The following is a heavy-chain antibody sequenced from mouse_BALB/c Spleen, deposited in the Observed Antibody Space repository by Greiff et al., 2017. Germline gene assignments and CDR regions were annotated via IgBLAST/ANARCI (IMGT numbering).Heavy chain of an antibody. Sequence: EVQLVESGPELVKPGASVKISCKASGYSFTGYFLNWVMQSHGKSLEWIGRINPYNGDTFYNQKFKGKATLTVDKSSSTAHMELRSLASEDSAVYYCATFITTVVATGFDYWGQGTTLTVSS. CDR3: ATFITTVVATGFDY. CDR1: GYSFTGYF. CDR2: INPYNGDT. J-gene: IGHJ2*01. V-gene: IGHV1-20*02. D-gene: IGHD1-1*01.